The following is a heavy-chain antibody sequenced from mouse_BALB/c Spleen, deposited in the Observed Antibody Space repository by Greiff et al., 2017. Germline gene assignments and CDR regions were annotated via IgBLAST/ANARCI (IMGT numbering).Heavy chain of an antibody. D-gene: IGHD1-2*01. CDR3: ARPTATSWFAY. V-gene: IGHV5-17*02. CDR2: ISSGSSTI. CDR1: GFTFSSFG. J-gene: IGHJ3*01. Sequence: EVQGVESGGGLVQPGGSRKLSCAASGFTFSSFGMHWVRQAPEKGLEWVAYISSGSSTIYYADTVKGRFTISRDNPKNTLFLQMTSLRSEDTAMYYCARPTATSWFAYWGQGTLVTVSA.